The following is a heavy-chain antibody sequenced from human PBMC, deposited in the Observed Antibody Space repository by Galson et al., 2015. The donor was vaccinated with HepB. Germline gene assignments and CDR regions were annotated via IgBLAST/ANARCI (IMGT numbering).Heavy chain of an antibody. CDR1: GGTFSSYA. CDR2: IFPIFGTA. CDR3: ARETESSELDAFDI. J-gene: IGHJ3*02. D-gene: IGHD1-26*01. Sequence: SVKVSCKAPGGTFSSYAISWVRQAPGQGLEWMGGIFPIFGTANYAQKFQGRVTITADESTSTAYMELSSLRSEDTAVYYCARETESSELDAFDIWGQGTMVTVSS. V-gene: IGHV1-69*13.